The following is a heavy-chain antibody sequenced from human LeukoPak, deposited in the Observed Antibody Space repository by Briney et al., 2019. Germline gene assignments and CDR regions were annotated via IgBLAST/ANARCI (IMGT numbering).Heavy chain of an antibody. J-gene: IGHJ4*02. V-gene: IGHV3-53*05. CDR3: AKDMWRFGELDYDY. Sequence: PGGSLRLSCAASGLIVSSNYMSWVRQAPGKGLEWVSVIYSGGSMYYADSVKGRFTISRDNSKNSLYPQMNSLRTEDTALYYCAKDMWRFGELDYDYWGQGTLVTVSS. D-gene: IGHD3-10*01. CDR2: IYSGGSM. CDR1: GLIVSSNY.